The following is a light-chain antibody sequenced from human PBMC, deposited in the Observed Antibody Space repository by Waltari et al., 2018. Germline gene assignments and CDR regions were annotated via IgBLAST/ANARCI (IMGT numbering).Light chain of an antibody. CDR1: SSNTGAGYD. Sequence: QSVLTQPPSVSGAPGQRVTISCTGSSSNTGAGYDVHWYQLLPGRAPKRLIKENRKRPSGVPDRVSGSKSGTSASLAITGLQTEDEGDYYCQSFDGSLGGSVFGTGTKVSVL. CDR2: ENR. J-gene: IGLJ1*01. CDR3: QSFDGSLGGSV. V-gene: IGLV1-40*01.